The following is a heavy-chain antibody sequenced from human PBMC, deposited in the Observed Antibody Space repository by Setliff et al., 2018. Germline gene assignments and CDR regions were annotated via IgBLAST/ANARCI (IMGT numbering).Heavy chain of an antibody. CDR2: ISAYNGNT. V-gene: IGHV1-18*01. J-gene: IGHJ6*03. Sequence: ASVKVSCKASGYTFTSYGISWVRQAPGQGLEWMGWISAYNGNTNYAQKLQGRVTMTTDTSTSTAYMELRSLRSDDTDVYYSARVWNYNFWSGYPRGLYYMDVWGKGTTVTVSS. CDR1: GYTFTSYG. D-gene: IGHD3-3*01. CDR3: ARVWNYNFWSGYPRGLYYMDV.